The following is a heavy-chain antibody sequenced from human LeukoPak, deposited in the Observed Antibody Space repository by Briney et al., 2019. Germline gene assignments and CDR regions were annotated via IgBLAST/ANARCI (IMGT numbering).Heavy chain of an antibody. CDR3: AGSMVRGVMGY. Sequence: GGSLRLSCAASGFTFSSYWMHWVRQAPEKGLVWVANIKQDGSEKYYVDSVKGRFTISRDNAKNSLYLQMNSLRAEDTAVYYCAGSMVRGVMGYWGQGTLVTVSS. V-gene: IGHV3-7*01. CDR2: IKQDGSEK. CDR1: GFTFSSYW. D-gene: IGHD3-10*01. J-gene: IGHJ4*02.